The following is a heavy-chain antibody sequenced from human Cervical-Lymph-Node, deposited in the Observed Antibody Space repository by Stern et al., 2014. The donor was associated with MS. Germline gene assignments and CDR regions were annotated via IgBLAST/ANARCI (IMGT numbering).Heavy chain of an antibody. Sequence: QLQLQESGPGLVKPSETLSRTCTVSGGSISSSYYWGWIRQSSGKGLEWIGSIDDTGRTFYNPSLTSRVTISVDTSNNQFSLKLSSVTAADTAVYYCVRQVTVRSRFDYWGQGTLVTVSS. CDR3: VRQVTVRSRFDY. D-gene: IGHD4-11*01. V-gene: IGHV4-39*01. CDR1: GGSISSSYY. J-gene: IGHJ4*02. CDR2: IDDTGRT.